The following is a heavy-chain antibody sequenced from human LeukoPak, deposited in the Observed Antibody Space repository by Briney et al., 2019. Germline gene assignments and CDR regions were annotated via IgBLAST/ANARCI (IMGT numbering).Heavy chain of an antibody. J-gene: IGHJ4*02. CDR1: GGSISSSSYY. V-gene: IGHV4-39*02. D-gene: IGHD4-17*01. Sequence: SSETLSLTCTVSGGSISSSSYYWGWIRQAPGKGLEWIGSIYYSGSTYYNPSLKSRVTISVDTSKNQFSLKLSSVTAADTAVYYCARDQDDYGAHFDYWGQGTLVTVSS. CDR2: IYYSGST. CDR3: ARDQDDYGAHFDY.